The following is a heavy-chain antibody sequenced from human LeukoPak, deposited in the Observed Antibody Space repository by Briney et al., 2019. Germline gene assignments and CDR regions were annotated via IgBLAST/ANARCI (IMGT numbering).Heavy chain of an antibody. CDR3: ARVGSKYDSSGHYYFDY. D-gene: IGHD3-22*01. CDR1: GFTFSSYW. V-gene: IGHV3-74*01. CDR2: INSDGSST. Sequence: PGGSLRLSCAASGFTFSSYWMHWVRQAPGKGLVWVSRINSDGSSTSYADSVKGRFTISRDNSKNTLYLQMNSLRAEDTAVYYCARVGSKYDSSGHYYFDYWGQGTLVTVSS. J-gene: IGHJ4*02.